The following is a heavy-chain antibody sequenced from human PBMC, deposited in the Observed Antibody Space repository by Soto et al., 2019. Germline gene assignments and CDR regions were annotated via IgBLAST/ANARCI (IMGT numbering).Heavy chain of an antibody. V-gene: IGHV4-34*01. CDR2: INHSGST. J-gene: IGHJ5*02. CDR1: GGSFSGYY. D-gene: IGHD3-22*01. CDR3: ARGSTYYYDSSGYYPARWFDT. Sequence: SETLSLTCAVYGGSFSGYYWSWIRQPPGKGLEWIGEINHSGSTNYNPSLKSRVTISVDTSKNQFSLKLSSVTAADTAVYYCARGSTYYYDSSGYYPARWFDTWGQGTLVTVSS.